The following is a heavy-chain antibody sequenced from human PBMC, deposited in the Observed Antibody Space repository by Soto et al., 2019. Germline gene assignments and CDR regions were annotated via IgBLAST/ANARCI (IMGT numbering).Heavy chain of an antibody. Sequence: GSLRLSCSASGFTFSSYGLHRVRQAPGKGLEWVAVISYDGSNKYYADSVKGRFTISRDNSKNTLYLQMNSLRAEDTAVYYCAKTRGYSYGLRTYYFDYWGQGTLVTVSS. CDR1: GFTFSSYG. CDR2: ISYDGSNK. D-gene: IGHD5-18*01. CDR3: AKTRGYSYGLRTYYFDY. J-gene: IGHJ4*02. V-gene: IGHV3-30*18.